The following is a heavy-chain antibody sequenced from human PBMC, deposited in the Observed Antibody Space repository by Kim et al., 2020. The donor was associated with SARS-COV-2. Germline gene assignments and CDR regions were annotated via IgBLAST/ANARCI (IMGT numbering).Heavy chain of an antibody. Sequence: GGSLRLSCAVSGFTFSSAWMTWFRQAPGKGLEWVANINRDGTKENYVDSVKGRFTISRDNAKSSLFLQMYSLRAEDTAVFYCARDSDESGYDRNDYWGQGTVVTVSS. J-gene: IGHJ4*02. CDR3: ARDSDESGYDRNDY. CDR2: INRDGTKE. V-gene: IGHV3-7*01. CDR1: GFTFSSAW. D-gene: IGHD5-12*01.